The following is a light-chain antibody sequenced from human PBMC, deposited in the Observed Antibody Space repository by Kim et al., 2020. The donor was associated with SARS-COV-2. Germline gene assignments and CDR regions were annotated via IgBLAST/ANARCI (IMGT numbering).Light chain of an antibody. CDR1: ELPRQY. Sequence: PGQTARITCSGSELPRQYAYWYQQKPGQAPVVLIYKDSERPSGIPERFSGSSSGTTVTLTISGVQAEDEADYYCQSADSSGPYVVFGGGTQLTVL. CDR2: KDS. J-gene: IGLJ2*01. V-gene: IGLV3-25*03. CDR3: QSADSSGPYVV.